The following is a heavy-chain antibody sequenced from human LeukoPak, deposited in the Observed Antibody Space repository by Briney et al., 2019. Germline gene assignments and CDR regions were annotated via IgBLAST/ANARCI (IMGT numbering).Heavy chain of an antibody. CDR2: ISGSGGST. CDR1: GFTFSSYA. J-gene: IGHJ4*02. CDR3: TTDPHYDSSGYPYGY. D-gene: IGHD3-22*01. V-gene: IGHV3-23*01. Sequence: QSGGSLRLSCAASGFTFSSYAMSWVRQAPGKGLGWVSAISGSGGSTYYADSVKGRFTISRDNSKNTLYLQMNSLKTEDTAVYYCTTDPHYDSSGYPYGYWGQGTLVSVSS.